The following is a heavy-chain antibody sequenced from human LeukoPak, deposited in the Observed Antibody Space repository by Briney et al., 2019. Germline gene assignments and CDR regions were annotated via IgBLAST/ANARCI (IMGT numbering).Heavy chain of an antibody. D-gene: IGHD6-19*01. CDR2: ISWNSGSI. CDR1: GFTFDDYA. CDR3: AKDMGSSGWFFDY. V-gene: IGHV3-9*01. Sequence: GGSLRLSCAASGFTFDDYAMRWVRQAPGKGLEWVSGISWNSGSIGYADTVKGRFTISRDNAKNSLYLQMNTLRAEDTALYYCAKDMGSSGWFFDYWGQGTLVTVSS. J-gene: IGHJ4*02.